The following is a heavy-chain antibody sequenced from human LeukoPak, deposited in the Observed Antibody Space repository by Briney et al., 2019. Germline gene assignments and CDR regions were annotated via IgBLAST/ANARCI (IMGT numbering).Heavy chain of an antibody. V-gene: IGHV4-59*01. J-gene: IGHJ4*02. CDR1: GGSISSYY. D-gene: IGHD3-22*01. CDR3: ASQSWDSSGYYFDY. Sequence: PSETLSLTCTVSGGSISSYYWSWIRQPPGQGLEWIGYIYYSGSTNYNPSLKSQVTISVDTSKNQFSLKLSSVTAADTAVYYCASQSWDSSGYYFDYWGQGTLVTVSS. CDR2: IYYSGST.